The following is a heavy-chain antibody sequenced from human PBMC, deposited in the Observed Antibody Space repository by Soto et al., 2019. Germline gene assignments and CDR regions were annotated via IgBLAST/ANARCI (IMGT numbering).Heavy chain of an antibody. D-gene: IGHD3-22*01. Sequence: ASVKVSCKGSGYTFTSYGISWVRQAPGQGLEWMGWISAYNGNTNYAQELQGRVTMTTDTSTSTAYMELRSLRSGDTAVYYCARDLFLAIGGGYYYYGMDVWGQGTTVTVSS. V-gene: IGHV1-18*01. CDR1: GYTFTSYG. J-gene: IGHJ6*02. CDR3: ARDLFLAIGGGYYYYGMDV. CDR2: ISAYNGNT.